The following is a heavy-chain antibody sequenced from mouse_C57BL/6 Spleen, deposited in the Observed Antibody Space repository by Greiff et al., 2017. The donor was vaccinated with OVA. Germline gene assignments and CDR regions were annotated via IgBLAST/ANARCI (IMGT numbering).Heavy chain of an antibody. D-gene: IGHD2-3*01. CDR2: IYPGDGDT. CDR1: GYAFSSSW. CDR3: ARPLYDPYAMDY. V-gene: IGHV1-82*01. Sequence: VQLQQSGPELVKPGVSVKISCKASGYAFSSSWMNWVKQRPGKGLEWIGRIYPGDGDTNYNGKFKGKATLTADKSSSTAYMQLSSLTSEDSAVYFCARPLYDPYAMDYWGQGTSVTVSS. J-gene: IGHJ4*01.